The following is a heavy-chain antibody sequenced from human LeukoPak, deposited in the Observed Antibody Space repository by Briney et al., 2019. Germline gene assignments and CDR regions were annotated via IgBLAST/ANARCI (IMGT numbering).Heavy chain of an antibody. J-gene: IGHJ6*02. CDR3: ARWWGRSQYYYYGMDV. CDR1: GGSFSGYY. D-gene: IGHD2-15*01. CDR2: INHSGST. Sequence: SETLSLTCAVYGGSFSGYYWSWIRQPPGKGLEWIGEINHSGSTNYNPSLKSRVTISVDTSKNQFSLKLSSVTAADTAVYYCARWWGRSQYYYYGMDVWGQGTTVTVSS. V-gene: IGHV4-34*01.